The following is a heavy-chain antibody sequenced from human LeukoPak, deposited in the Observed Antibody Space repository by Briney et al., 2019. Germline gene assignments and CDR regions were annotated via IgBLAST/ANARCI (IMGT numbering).Heavy chain of an antibody. Sequence: PGGSLRLSCAASGFTFDDYGMSWVRQAPGKGLEWVSGINWNGGSTGYADSVKGRFTISRDNAKNFLYLQMNSLRAEDTALYYCARGRYYDSSGYSSYYYYYMDVWGKGTTVTVSS. D-gene: IGHD3-22*01. V-gene: IGHV3-20*04. CDR3: ARGRYYDSSGYSSYYYYYMDV. J-gene: IGHJ6*03. CDR1: GFTFDDYG. CDR2: INWNGGST.